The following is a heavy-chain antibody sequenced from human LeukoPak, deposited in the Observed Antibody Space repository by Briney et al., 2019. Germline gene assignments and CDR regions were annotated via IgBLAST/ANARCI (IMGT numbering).Heavy chain of an antibody. CDR1: GYTFTGYY. CDR3: ARARGRFRGPYGSGSFDY. D-gene: IGHD3-10*01. CDR2: INPNSGGT. J-gene: IGHJ4*02. Sequence: SVKVSCKASGYTFTGYYMLWVRQPPGQGLEWMGWINPNSGGTNYAQMFQGRVTMTRDTSISTAYMELSRLRSEDTAVYYFARARGRFRGPYGSGSFDYWGQGTLVTVSS. V-gene: IGHV1-2*02.